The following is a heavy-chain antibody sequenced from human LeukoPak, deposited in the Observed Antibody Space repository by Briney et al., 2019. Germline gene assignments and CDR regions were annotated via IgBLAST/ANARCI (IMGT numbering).Heavy chain of an antibody. J-gene: IGHJ4*02. V-gene: IGHV3-48*03. CDR1: GFTFSSYE. D-gene: IGHD6-19*01. CDR3: AREIVSAVAGNFDY. CDR2: ISGSDGTR. Sequence: PGGSLRLSCAASGFTFSSYEMNWVRQAPGKGLEWVSYISGSDGTRTYADSVKGRFTISRDNAKNSLYLEMNSLRAEDTAVYYCAREIVSAVAGNFDYWGQGTLVTVSS.